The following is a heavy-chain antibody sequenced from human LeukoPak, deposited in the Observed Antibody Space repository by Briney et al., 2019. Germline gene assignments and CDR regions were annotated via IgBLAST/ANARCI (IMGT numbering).Heavy chain of an antibody. CDR2: INPNSGGT. V-gene: IGHV1-2*02. J-gene: IGHJ3*02. CDR1: GCTFTGYY. D-gene: IGHD3-3*01. Sequence: ASVKVSCKASGCTFTGYYMHWVRQAPGQGLEWMGWINPNSGGTNYAQKFQGRVTMTRDTSISTAYVELSRLRSDDTAVYYCASYYYDFWSGYLWDAFDIWGQGTMVTVSS. CDR3: ASYYYDFWSGYLWDAFDI.